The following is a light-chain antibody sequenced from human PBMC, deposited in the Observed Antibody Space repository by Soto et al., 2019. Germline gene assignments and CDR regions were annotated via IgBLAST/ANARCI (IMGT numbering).Light chain of an antibody. CDR1: QNIRSS. CDR2: GAS. CDR3: QQFNNWPPWT. J-gene: IGKJ5*01. Sequence: EVVMTQSPASLSASPGERVTLSCRASQNIRSSLAWYQQRPGQAPRLLIYGASTRAAGIPDRFSGSGSGTEFTLTISGLQSDDFAVYYCQQFNNWPPWTFGQGTRLEIK. V-gene: IGKV3-15*01.